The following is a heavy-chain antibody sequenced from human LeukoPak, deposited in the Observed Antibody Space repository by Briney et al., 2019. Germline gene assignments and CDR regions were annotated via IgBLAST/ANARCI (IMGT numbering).Heavy chain of an antibody. CDR2: INHSGST. D-gene: IGHD4-17*01. V-gene: IGHV4-34*01. CDR1: GRSFSGYY. Sequence: SETLSLTCAVYGRSFSGYYWSWIRQPPGKGLEWIGEINHSGSTNYNPSLKNRVTISVDTSKNQFSLKLSSVTAADTAVYYCARATVTTGPYYFDYWGQGTLVTVSS. CDR3: ARATVTTGPYYFDY. J-gene: IGHJ4*02.